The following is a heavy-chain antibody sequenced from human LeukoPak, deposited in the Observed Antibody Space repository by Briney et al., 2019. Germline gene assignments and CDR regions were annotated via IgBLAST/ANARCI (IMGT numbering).Heavy chain of an antibody. V-gene: IGHV4-39*07. Sequence: SETLSLTCTVSGGSISSSSYYWGWIRQPPGKGLEWIGYIYHSGSTYYNPSLKSRVTISVDRSKNQFSLKLSSVTAADTAVYYCARRGYSYGSPLDYWGQGTLVTVSS. D-gene: IGHD5-18*01. CDR2: IYHSGST. CDR3: ARRGYSYGSPLDY. CDR1: GGSISSSSYY. J-gene: IGHJ4*02.